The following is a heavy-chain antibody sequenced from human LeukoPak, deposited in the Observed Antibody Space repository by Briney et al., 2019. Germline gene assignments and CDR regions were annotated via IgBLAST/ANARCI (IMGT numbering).Heavy chain of an antibody. D-gene: IGHD5-12*01. J-gene: IGHJ5*02. CDR1: GYTFTGYY. CDR3: AALGYSGYEGYDP. Sequence: ASVKVSCKASGYTFTGYYMHWVRQAPGRGLEWMGWINPNSGGTNYAQKFQGRVTMTRDTSISTAYMELSRLRSDDTAVYYCAALGYSGYEGYDPWGQGTLVTVSS. CDR2: INPNSGGT. V-gene: IGHV1-2*02.